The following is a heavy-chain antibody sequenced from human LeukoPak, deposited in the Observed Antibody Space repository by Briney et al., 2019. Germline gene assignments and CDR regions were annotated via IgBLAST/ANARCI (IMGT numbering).Heavy chain of an antibody. CDR3: PRSSRGYYGSGRYEY. CDR1: GGSISSYY. CDR2: IYYSGST. Sequence: SETLSLTCTVSGGSISSYYWSWIRQPPGKGLEWIGYIYYSGSTNYNPSLKSRVTISVDTSKNQFSLKLSSVTAADTAVYYCPRSSRGYYGSGRYEYWGQGTLVTVSS. D-gene: IGHD3-10*01. J-gene: IGHJ4*02. V-gene: IGHV4-59*08.